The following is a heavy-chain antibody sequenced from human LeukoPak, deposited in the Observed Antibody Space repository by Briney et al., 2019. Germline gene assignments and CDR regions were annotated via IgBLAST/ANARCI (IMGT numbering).Heavy chain of an antibody. D-gene: IGHD3-22*01. CDR1: GLTFSSYA. Sequence: GGSLRLSCAASGLTFSSYAMHWVRQAPGKGLEWVAVTSYDGSNKYYADSVKGRFTISRDNSKNTLYLLMNSLRAEDTAVYYCAMQPGYYDSSGYYPGAFDIWGQGTMVTVSS. CDR2: TSYDGSNK. CDR3: AMQPGYYDSSGYYPGAFDI. J-gene: IGHJ3*02. V-gene: IGHV3-30-3*01.